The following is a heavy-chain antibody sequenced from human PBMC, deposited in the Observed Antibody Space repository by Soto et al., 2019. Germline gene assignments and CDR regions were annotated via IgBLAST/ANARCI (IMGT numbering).Heavy chain of an antibody. J-gene: IGHJ5*02. V-gene: IGHV2-5*02. Sequence: QLTLKESGPTLVKPTQTLTLTCTISGFSLTTRGVGVGRIRQPPGTALEWLALIYWDDDKRYSPSLKSRLTITKDTSKTQVVLTMTNMAPADTSTYFCSHRTTTVTWWFDHWGQGTLVTVSA. D-gene: IGHD4-17*01. CDR2: IYWDDDK. CDR1: GFSLTTRGVG. CDR3: SHRTTTVTWWFDH.